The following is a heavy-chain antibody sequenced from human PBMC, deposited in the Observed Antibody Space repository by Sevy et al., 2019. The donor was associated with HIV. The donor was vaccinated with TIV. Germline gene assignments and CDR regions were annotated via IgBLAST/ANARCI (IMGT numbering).Heavy chain of an antibody. V-gene: IGHV3-33*01. CDR1: GFTFSNYG. J-gene: IGHJ6*02. CDR3: ARGPLRYCSSSSCYEGDNYYYGMDV. CDR2: IRYDGSNK. Sequence: GGSLRLSCAASGFTFSNYGIHWVRQAPGKGLEWVAVIRYDGSNKYYEDSVKGRFTISRENSKNTLYLQINSLRAEETAVYYCARGPLRYCSSSSCYEGDNYYYGMDVWGQGTTVTVSS. D-gene: IGHD2-2*01.